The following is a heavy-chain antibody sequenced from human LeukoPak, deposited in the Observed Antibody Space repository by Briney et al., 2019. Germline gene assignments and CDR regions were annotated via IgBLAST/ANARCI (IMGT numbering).Heavy chain of an antibody. J-gene: IGHJ5*01. CDR3: VKDPRDTYGTNWFVS. Sequence: PAGSLRLSSVASGFSFGNYAMSWVRQAPGKGLQWVSQISGTGGATWYAGFARDRFTISRDNSKKTLYLQMSGLRVEDTAMYYCVKDPRDTYGTNWFVSWGQGTLLIVSS. D-gene: IGHD2-21*01. V-gene: IGHV3-23*01. CDR1: GFSFGNYA. CDR2: ISGTGGAT.